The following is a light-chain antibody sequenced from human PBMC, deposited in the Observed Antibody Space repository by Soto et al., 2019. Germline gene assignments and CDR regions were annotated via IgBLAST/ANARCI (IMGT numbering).Light chain of an antibody. CDR2: SNN. J-gene: IGLJ2*01. Sequence: LTQPPSASGTPGQRVTISCSGGSSNIGSHTVNWYQHLPGTAPKLLIYSNNQRPSGVPDRFSGSVSGTSASLAISGLQSEDEADYYCAAWHDSLNGPVFGGGTKLTVL. CDR1: SSNIGSHT. V-gene: IGLV1-44*01. CDR3: AAWHDSLNGPV.